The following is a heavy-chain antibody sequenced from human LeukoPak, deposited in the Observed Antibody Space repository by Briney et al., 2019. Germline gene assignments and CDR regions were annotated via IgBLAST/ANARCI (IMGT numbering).Heavy chain of an antibody. D-gene: IGHD1-14*01. Sequence: GGSLRLSCAASGFTFRDFWMHWVRQAPGKGPVWASRMSPDGSATYYADSVKGRFTISRDNAENTMYLQMSSLRAEDTAVYYCARDMWGTSDYWGQGALVTVSS. CDR3: ARDMWGTSDY. V-gene: IGHV3-74*01. CDR2: MSPDGSAT. CDR1: GFTFRDFW. J-gene: IGHJ4*02.